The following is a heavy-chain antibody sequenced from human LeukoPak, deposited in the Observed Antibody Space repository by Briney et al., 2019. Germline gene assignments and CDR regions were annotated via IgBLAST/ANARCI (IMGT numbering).Heavy chain of an antibody. CDR3: ARRYQLGYGMDV. Sequence: SETLSLTCTVSGGSISSYYWSWIRQPPGKGLEWIGYIYYSGSTNYNPSLKSRVTISVDTSKNQFSLKLSSVTAADTAVYYCARRYQLGYGMDVWGQRTRVTVSS. D-gene: IGHD2-2*01. V-gene: IGHV4-59*08. CDR1: GGSISSYY. J-gene: IGHJ6*02. CDR2: IYYSGST.